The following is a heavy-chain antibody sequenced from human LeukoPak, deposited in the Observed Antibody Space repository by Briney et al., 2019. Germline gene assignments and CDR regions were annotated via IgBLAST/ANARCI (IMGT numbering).Heavy chain of an antibody. CDR3: AKDQDYYYYYMDV. J-gene: IGHJ6*03. V-gene: IGHV3-23*01. Sequence: PGGSLRLSCAASGFTFSSYGMSWVRQAPGKGLEWVSAISGSGGSTYYADSVKGRFTISRDNSKNTLYLQMNSLRAEDTAVYYCAKDQDYYYYYMDVWGKGTTVTISS. CDR1: GFTFSSYG. CDR2: ISGSGGST.